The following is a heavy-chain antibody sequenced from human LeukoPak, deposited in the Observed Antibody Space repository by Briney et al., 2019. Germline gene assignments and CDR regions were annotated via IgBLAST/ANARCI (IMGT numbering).Heavy chain of an antibody. Sequence: PGGSLRLSCAASGFTFSSYSMNWVRQAPGKGLEWVPSISSSSYIYYADSVKGRFTISRDNAKNSLYLQMNSLRAEDTAVYYCARAKEYSSSLYYFDYWGQGTLVTVSS. CDR2: ISSSSYI. CDR3: ARAKEYSSSLYYFDY. V-gene: IGHV3-21*01. J-gene: IGHJ4*02. CDR1: GFTFSSYS. D-gene: IGHD6-6*01.